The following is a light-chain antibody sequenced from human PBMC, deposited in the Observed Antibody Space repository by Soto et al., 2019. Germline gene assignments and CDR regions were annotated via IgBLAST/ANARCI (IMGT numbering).Light chain of an antibody. CDR2: RDN. CDR3: AAWDDTVRSYV. V-gene: IGLV1-47*01. Sequence: QAVVTQPPSVSGTPGQRVTISCSGGISNIGTNYVHWFQQLPGTAPKVLSNRDNQRPSGVPDRFSGSKSGTSASLAISGRRSEDEAEYYCAAWDDTVRSYVFGTGTKLTVL. J-gene: IGLJ1*01. CDR1: ISNIGTNY.